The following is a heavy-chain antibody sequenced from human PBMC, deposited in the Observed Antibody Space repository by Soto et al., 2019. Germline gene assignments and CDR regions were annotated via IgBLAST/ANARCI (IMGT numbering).Heavy chain of an antibody. Sequence: QVHLQESGPGLLKPSETLSLTCSVSGGPIRSYYLSCVRQAPGKGLAWIAYIAYTGITGYNPSLRSRVTISGDTSQNVFSLKMTSVTAADTAVYYCAREGGSYDSGGFLIRGAFDVWGQGTTVTVSP. D-gene: IGHD3-22*01. CDR2: IAYTGIT. CDR1: GGPIRSYY. J-gene: IGHJ3*01. CDR3: AREGGSYDSGGFLIRGAFDV. V-gene: IGHV4-59*01.